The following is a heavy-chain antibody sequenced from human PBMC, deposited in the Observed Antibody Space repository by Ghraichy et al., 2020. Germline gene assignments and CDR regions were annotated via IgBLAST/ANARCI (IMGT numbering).Heavy chain of an antibody. CDR2: ISVSGATT. CDR1: GFTFSNYA. CDR3: AKDRYDSPRYGMDV. V-gene: IGHV3-23*01. J-gene: IGHJ6*02. D-gene: IGHD3-22*01. Sequence: GASLNISCAASGFTFSNYAIGWVRQAPGKGLELVSAISVSGATTSFSDSAKGRFTISKDNSKKSLYLQMNSLRAEDTAVYYCAKDRYDSPRYGMDVWGQGTTVTVSS.